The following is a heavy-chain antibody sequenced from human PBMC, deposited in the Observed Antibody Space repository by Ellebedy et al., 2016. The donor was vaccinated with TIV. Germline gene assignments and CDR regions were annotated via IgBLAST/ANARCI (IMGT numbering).Heavy chain of an antibody. J-gene: IGHJ4*01. V-gene: IGHV5-10-1*04. D-gene: IGHD1-26*01. Sequence: GESLKISCKGSGYSFTSYWISWVRQMPGKGLEWMGRIDPSDSYTNYSPSFQGQVTISADKSISTAYLQWSSLKASDTAMYYCARLVGATLYFHYWGHGTLVTVSS. CDR2: IDPSDSYT. CDR3: ARLVGATLYFHY. CDR1: GYSFTSYW.